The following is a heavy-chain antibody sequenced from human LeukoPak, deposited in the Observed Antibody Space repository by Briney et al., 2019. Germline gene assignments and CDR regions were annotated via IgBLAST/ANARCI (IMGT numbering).Heavy chain of an antibody. D-gene: IGHD6-19*01. CDR1: GGSFSGYY. V-gene: IGHV4-34*01. CDR3: ARGPGSSGWYFG. Sequence: SETLSLTCAVYGGSFSGYYWSWIRQPPGKGLEWIGEINHSGSTNYNPSLKSRVTISVDTSKNQFSLKLSSVTAADTAVYYCARGPGSSGWYFGWGQGTLVTVSS. CDR2: INHSGST. J-gene: IGHJ4*02.